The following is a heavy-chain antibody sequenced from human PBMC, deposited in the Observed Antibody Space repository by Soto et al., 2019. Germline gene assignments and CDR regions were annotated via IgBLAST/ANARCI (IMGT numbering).Heavy chain of an antibody. CDR3: SRFSEWLSNYYYYYGMDV. D-gene: IGHD3-3*01. Sequence: GGSLRLSCAASGFTFSSYAMSWVRQAPGKGLEWVSAISGSGGSTYYADSVKGRFTISRDNSKNTLYLQMNSLRAEDTAVYYCSRFSEWLSNYYYYYGMDVWGQGTTVTVSS. V-gene: IGHV3-23*01. CDR1: GFTFSSYA. CDR2: ISGSGGST. J-gene: IGHJ6*02.